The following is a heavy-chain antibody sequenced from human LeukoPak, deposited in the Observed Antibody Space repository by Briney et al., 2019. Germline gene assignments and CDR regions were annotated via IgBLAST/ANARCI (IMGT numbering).Heavy chain of an antibody. J-gene: IGHJ4*02. CDR1: GFSFA. CDR3: AKRMASYYFDY. Sequence: GGSLRLSCAASGFSFAMHWVRQAPGKGPEYVSAINSNGGSTYYADSVKGRFTISRDNAKNTLYLQMNSLRAEDTAVYYCAKRMASYYFDYWGQGTLVTVSS. D-gene: IGHD5-24*01. V-gene: IGHV3-64*04. CDR2: INSNGGST.